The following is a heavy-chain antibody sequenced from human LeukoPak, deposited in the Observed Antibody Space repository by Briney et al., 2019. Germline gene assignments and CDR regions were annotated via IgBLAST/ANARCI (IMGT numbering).Heavy chain of an antibody. V-gene: IGHV1-3*01. Sequence: MGWINAGNGNTKYSQKFQGRVTITRDTSASTVYMELSSLRSEDTAVYYCARDGDYDRVFDPWGQGTLVTVSS. D-gene: IGHD3-22*01. CDR3: ARDGDYDRVFDP. J-gene: IGHJ5*02. CDR2: INAGNGNT.